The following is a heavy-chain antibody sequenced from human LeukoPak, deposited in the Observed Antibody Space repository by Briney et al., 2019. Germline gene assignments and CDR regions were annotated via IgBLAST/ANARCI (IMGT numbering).Heavy chain of an antibody. CDR2: IFHSGST. CDR1: GGSINSRIW. Sequence: SETLSLTCAVSGGSINSRIWWSWVRQPPGKGLEWIGEIFHSGSTNYKPSLKSRVTISVDTSKNQFSLNLSLVTAADTAVYYCASRSTEYGYDYWGQGILVTVSS. CDR3: ASRSTEYGYDY. V-gene: IGHV4-4*02. D-gene: IGHD6-25*01. J-gene: IGHJ4*02.